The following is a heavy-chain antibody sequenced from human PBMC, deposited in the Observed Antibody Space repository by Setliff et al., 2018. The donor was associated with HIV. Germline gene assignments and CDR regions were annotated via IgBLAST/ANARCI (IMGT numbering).Heavy chain of an antibody. Sequence: SVKVSCKASGFTFSNSAVLWVRQARGQRPEWIGWIVVGSGNTNYAQMFYERVTITRDMSTSTAYMELSSLRSEDTAMYYCAAAVSFCDSTSCSHYFDYCGPGTLVTVSS. J-gene: IGHJ4*02. CDR2: IVVGSGNT. V-gene: IGHV1-58*01. CDR3: AAAVSFCDSTSCSHYFDY. D-gene: IGHD2-2*01. CDR1: GFTFSNSA.